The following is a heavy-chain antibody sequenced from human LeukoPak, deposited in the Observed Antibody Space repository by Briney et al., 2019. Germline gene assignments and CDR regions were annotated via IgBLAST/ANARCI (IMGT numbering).Heavy chain of an antibody. CDR2: ISSSGSII. CDR1: GFTFSNHE. D-gene: IGHD3-22*01. V-gene: IGHV3-48*03. CDR3: ARALYYDSSAYLY. J-gene: IGHJ4*02. Sequence: GGSLRLSCAASGFTFSNHEMHWVRQAPGKGLEWLLYISSSGSIIYYADSVKGRFTISRDNAKNSLSLQMNSLTAEDTAIYYCARALYYDSSAYLYWGQGTLVTVSS.